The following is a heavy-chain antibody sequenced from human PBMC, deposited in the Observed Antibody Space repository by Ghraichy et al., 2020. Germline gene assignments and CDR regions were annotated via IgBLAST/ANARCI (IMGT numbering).Heavy chain of an antibody. J-gene: IGHJ4*02. D-gene: IGHD1-26*01. CDR3: VREKWGSYYFDY. Sequence: GGSLRLSCAASGFTFSTYAMHWVRQAPGKGLEWLSVISYDGSNKYYADSVKGRFTISSDNSKNTLYLQMDSLRPEDTAVYYCVREKWGSYYFDYWGQGTLATVSS. CDR1: GFTFSTYA. V-gene: IGHV3-30-3*01. CDR2: ISYDGSNK.